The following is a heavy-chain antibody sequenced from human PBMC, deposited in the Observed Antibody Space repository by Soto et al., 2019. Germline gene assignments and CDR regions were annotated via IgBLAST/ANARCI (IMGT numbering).Heavy chain of an antibody. V-gene: IGHV3-30-3*01. CDR2: ISYDGSNK. CDR1: GFTFSSYA. CDR3: ARELQLSRRGEFDP. Sequence: QVQLVESGGGVVQPGRSLRLSCAASGFTFSSYAMHWVRQAPGKGLEWVAVISYDGSNKYYADSVKGRFTISRDNSKNTLYLKMNSLRAEDTAVYYCARELQLSRRGEFDPWGQGTLVTVSS. D-gene: IGHD5-18*01. J-gene: IGHJ5*02.